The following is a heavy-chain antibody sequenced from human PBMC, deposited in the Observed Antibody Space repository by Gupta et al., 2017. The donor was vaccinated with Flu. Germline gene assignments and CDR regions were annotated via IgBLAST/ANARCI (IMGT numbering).Heavy chain of an antibody. V-gene: IGHV3-23*01. Sequence: FRSYAMNWVRQAPGEGLEWVSTISDSGDRTYYADLVKGRFTISRDNTKNTLYLQMNSLRAEDTAVYYCANPSIVGASLWNWGQGTLVTVSS. J-gene: IGHJ4*02. D-gene: IGHD1-26*01. CDR3: ANPSIVGASLWN. CDR1: FRSYA. CDR2: ISDSGDRT.